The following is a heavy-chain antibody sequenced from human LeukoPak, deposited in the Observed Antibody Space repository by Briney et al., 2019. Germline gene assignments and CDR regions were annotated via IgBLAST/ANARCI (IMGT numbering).Heavy chain of an antibody. CDR1: GGTFSSYA. CDR3: AREDIVLMVYGSYFDY. Sequence: SVKVSCKASGGTFSSYAISWVRQAPGQGLEWMGRIIPIFGTANYAQKFQGRVTITTDESTSTAYMELNSLRSEDTAVYDCAREDIVLMVYGSYFDYWGQGTLVTVSS. D-gene: IGHD2-8*01. J-gene: IGHJ4*02. CDR2: IIPIFGTA. V-gene: IGHV1-69*05.